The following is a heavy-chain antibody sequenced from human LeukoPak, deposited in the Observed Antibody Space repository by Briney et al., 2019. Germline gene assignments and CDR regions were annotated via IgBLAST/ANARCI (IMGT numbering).Heavy chain of an antibody. J-gene: IGHJ4*02. CDR1: GFTFSSYA. V-gene: IGHV4-39*01. D-gene: IGHD4-17*01. CDR2: IYYSGST. CDR3: ARQLTTVTLESPHFDY. Sequence: GSLRLSCAASGFTFSSYAMSWVRQPPGKGLEWIGSIYYSGSTYYNPSLKSRVTISVDTSKNQFSLKLSSVTAADTAVYYCARQLTTVTLESPHFDYWGQGTLVTVSS.